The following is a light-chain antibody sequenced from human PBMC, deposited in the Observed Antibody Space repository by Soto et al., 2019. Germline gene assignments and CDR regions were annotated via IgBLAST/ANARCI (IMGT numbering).Light chain of an antibody. CDR1: SSNIGSAY. CDR2: RNN. CDR3: AAWDDSLVV. J-gene: IGLJ2*01. Sequence: QSVLTQPPSASGTPGQTVTISCSGSSSNIGSAYIYWYQHLPGTAPKLLIYRNNQRPSGVPDRFSASKSGTSASLAISGLRSEDDADYYCAAWDDSLVVFCGGTKLTVL. V-gene: IGLV1-47*01.